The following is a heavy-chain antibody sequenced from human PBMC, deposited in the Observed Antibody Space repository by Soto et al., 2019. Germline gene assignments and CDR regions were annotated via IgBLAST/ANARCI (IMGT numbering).Heavy chain of an antibody. Sequence: PSETLSLTCSVSGVSITGSYWSWIRQPPGKTLEWIGYVYHSGTTTYNPSLKSRVSISVDTSKNQFSLRLTSVIAADTAVYYCARDMHYGAGSIAGCDYWGQGILVTVS. CDR3: ARDMHYGAGSIAGCDY. V-gene: IGHV4-59*01. CDR2: VYHSGTT. J-gene: IGHJ4*02. D-gene: IGHD6-6*01. CDR1: GVSITGSY.